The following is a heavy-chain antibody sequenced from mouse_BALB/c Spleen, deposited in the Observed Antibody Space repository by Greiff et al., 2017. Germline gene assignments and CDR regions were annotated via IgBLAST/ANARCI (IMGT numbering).Heavy chain of an antibody. J-gene: IGHJ4*01. CDR1: GFTFSSYW. CDR2: IRLKSDNYAT. Sequence: EVHLVESGGGLVQPGGSMKLSCVASGFTFSSYWMSWVRQSPEKGLEWVAEIRLKSDNYATHYAESVKGKFTISRDDSKSRLYLQMNSLRAEDTGIYYCTGVRFAMDYWGQGTSVTVSS. CDR3: TGVRFAMDY. D-gene: IGHD2-14*01. V-gene: IGHV6-6*02.